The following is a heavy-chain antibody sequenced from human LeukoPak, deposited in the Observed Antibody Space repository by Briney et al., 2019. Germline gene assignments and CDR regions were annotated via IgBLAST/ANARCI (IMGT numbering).Heavy chain of an antibody. CDR2: IRGDGTST. CDR3: ARVGLLSGRAFDM. CDR1: AYIVSCIW. V-gene: IGHV3-74*01. D-gene: IGHD6-25*01. J-gene: IGHJ3*02. Sequence: GGSLRLSLSASAYIVSCIWMHLVRQDPGKGLVWVSYIRGDGTSTSYADSVKGRFTISRDNAKNTLYLQMNSLRVEDTAVYYCARVGLLSGRAFDMWGQGTMVTVSS.